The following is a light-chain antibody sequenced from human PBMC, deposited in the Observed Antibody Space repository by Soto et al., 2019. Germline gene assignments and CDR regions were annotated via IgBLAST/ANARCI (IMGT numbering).Light chain of an antibody. J-gene: IGKJ2*01. CDR1: QGINIF. V-gene: IGKV1-9*01. CDR3: QQRNSYPRT. CDR2: AAS. Sequence: IQLTHSPSFLSASVLYRVTITCLASQGINIFLAWFQQKPGKAPNLLISAASTLQSGVPSRFSGSGSETEFTLTITSLQPEDSATYYCQQRNSYPRTFGQGTKVDIK.